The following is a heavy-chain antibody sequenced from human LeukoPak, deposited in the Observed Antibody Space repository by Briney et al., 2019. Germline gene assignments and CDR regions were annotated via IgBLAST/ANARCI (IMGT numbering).Heavy chain of an antibody. V-gene: IGHV3-74*01. CDR3: ARDRETYYDILTGYYTLGDAFDI. J-gene: IGHJ3*02. Sequence: GGSLRLSCAASGFTFSTYWMHWVRQAPGKGLVWVSRINRDGSSTSYADSVKGRFTISRDNAKNTLYLQMNSLRAEDTTVYYCARDRETYYDILTGYYTLGDAFDIWGQGTMVTVSS. CDR2: INRDGSST. D-gene: IGHD3-9*01. CDR1: GFTFSTYW.